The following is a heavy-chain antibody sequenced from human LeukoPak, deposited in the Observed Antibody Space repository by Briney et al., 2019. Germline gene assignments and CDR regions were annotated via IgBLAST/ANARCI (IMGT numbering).Heavy chain of an antibody. CDR2: IIPIFGTA. CDR1: GGTFSSYA. V-gene: IGHV1-69*01. J-gene: IGHJ3*02. CDR3: ARDAPRYGSSWYRAFDI. Sequence: SVKVSCKASGGTFSSYAISWVRRAPGQGLEWMGGIIPIFGTANYAQKFQGRVTITADESTSTAYMELSSLRSEDTAVYYCARDAPRYGSSWYRAFDIWGQGTMVTVSS. D-gene: IGHD6-13*01.